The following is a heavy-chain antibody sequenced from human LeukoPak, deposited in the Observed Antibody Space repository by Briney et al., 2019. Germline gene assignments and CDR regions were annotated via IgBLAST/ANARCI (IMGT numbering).Heavy chain of an antibody. CDR3: ARGRRMSWAAAGTGRYFDY. CDR2: IYYSGGT. D-gene: IGHD6-13*01. CDR1: GGSISGSDYS. J-gene: IGHJ4*02. Sequence: TSETLSLTCAVSGGSISGSDYSWSWIRQPPGKGLEWIGYIYYSGGTSYIPSLKSRDSISVDTSKNQFSLKLSSVTAADTAVYYCARGRRMSWAAAGTGRYFDYWGQGTLVTVSS. V-gene: IGHV4-30-4*07.